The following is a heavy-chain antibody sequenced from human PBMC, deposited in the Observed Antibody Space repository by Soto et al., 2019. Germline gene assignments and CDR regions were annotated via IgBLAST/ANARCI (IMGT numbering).Heavy chain of an antibody. CDR3: ARFSVYGDYYFDY. D-gene: IGHD4-17*01. CDR2: IYYSGST. J-gene: IGHJ4*02. Sequence: LTCTVSGGSISSYYWSWIRQPPGKGLEWIGYIYYSGSTNYNPSLKSRVTISVDTSKNQFSLKLSSVTAADTAVYYCARFSVYGDYYFDYWGQGTLVTVSS. CDR1: GGSISSYY. V-gene: IGHV4-59*01.